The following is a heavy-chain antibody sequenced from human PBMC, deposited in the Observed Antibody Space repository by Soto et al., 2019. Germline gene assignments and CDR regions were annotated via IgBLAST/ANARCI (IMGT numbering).Heavy chain of an antibody. Sequence: QVQLVQSGGEVKKPGASVKVSCKASGYTFTSYGVSWVRQAPGQGLEWMGWISVFKGTTNYAQKFQGRVTMTTDTTTSTAHMELRSLRSDDTAVYYCAREGSTMRNYDSYYYGMDVWGQGTTVTVSS. D-gene: IGHD3-10*01. CDR2: ISVFKGTT. CDR3: AREGSTMRNYDSYYYGMDV. J-gene: IGHJ6*02. CDR1: GYTFTSYG. V-gene: IGHV1-18*01.